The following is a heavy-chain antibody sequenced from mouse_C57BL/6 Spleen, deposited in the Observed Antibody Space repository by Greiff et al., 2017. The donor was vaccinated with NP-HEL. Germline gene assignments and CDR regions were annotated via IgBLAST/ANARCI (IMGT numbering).Heavy chain of an antibody. D-gene: IGHD2-4*01. J-gene: IGHJ2*01. V-gene: IGHV1-26*01. CDR2: INPNNGGT. Sequence: EVQLQQSGPELVKPGASVKISCKASGYTFTDYYMNWVKQSHGKSLEWIGDINPNNGGTSYNQKFKGKATLTVDKSSSTAYMELRSLTSEDSAVYYCARKMIDYDYEDYWGQGTTLTVSS. CDR1: GYTFTDYY. CDR3: ARKMIDYDYEDY.